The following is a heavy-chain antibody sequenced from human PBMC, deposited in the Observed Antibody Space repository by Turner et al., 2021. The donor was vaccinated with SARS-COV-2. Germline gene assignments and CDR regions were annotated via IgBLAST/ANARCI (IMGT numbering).Heavy chain of an antibody. CDR1: GFTFSSYA. V-gene: IGHV3-23*01. D-gene: IGHD3-22*01. CDR2: IRGSGGST. J-gene: IGHJ4*02. CDR3: AKAWRIVVLIHFDY. Sequence: EVPLLESGGGLVQPGGSLRLSCAASGFTFSSYAMSWVRQEAGKGLEGCSGIRGSGGSTYYADSVKGRFTISRDNSKNTLYLQMNSLRAEDTAVYYCAKAWRIVVLIHFDYWGQGTLVTVSS.